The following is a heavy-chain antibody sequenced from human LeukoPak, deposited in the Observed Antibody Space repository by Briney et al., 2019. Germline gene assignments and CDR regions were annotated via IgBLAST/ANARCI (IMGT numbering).Heavy chain of an antibody. CDR3: ARFSAMAPWYMDV. V-gene: IGHV4-4*07. D-gene: IGHD5-18*01. J-gene: IGHJ6*03. Sequence: SETLSLTCTVTGGSISGYYWIWIRQPAGKGLEWTGRIYPSGSTNYNSSLKSRVTMSVDTSKNQFSLKLSSVTAADTAVYYCARFSAMAPWYMDVWGKGTTVTVSS. CDR1: GGSISGYY. CDR2: IYPSGST.